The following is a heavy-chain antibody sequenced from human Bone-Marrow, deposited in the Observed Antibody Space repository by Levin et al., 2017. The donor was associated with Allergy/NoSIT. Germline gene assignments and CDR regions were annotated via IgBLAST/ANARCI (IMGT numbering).Heavy chain of an antibody. CDR3: ARVGYSSSSFAFDI. CDR2: IYYSGST. D-gene: IGHD6-6*01. V-gene: IGHV4-61*01. Sequence: LSLTCTVSGGSVSSGSYYWSWIRQPPGKGLEWIGYIYYSGSTNYNPSLKSRVTISVDTSKNQFSLKLSSVTAADTAVYYCARVGYSSSSFAFDIWGQGTMVTVSS. CDR1: GGSVSSGSYY. J-gene: IGHJ3*02.